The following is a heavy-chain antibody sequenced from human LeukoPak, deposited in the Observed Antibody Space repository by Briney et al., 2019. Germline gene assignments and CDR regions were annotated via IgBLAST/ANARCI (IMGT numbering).Heavy chain of an antibody. CDR1: GGSISSSSYY. CDR2: IYYSGST. D-gene: IGHD3-10*01. CDR3: ASVRRGFGESSKYYAYYYMHV. J-gene: IGHJ6*03. V-gene: IGHV4-39*01. Sequence: PSETLSLTCTVSGGSISSSSYYWGWIRQPPGKGLEWIGSIYYSGSTYYNPSLKSRVTISVDTSKNQFSLKLSAVTAADTAVYYCASVRRGFGESSKYYAYYYMHVWGNGTTVTIAS.